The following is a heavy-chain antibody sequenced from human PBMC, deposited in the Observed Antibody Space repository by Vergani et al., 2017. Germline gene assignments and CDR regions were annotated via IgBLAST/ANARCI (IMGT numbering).Heavy chain of an antibody. CDR3: TKAGQYDSDNFHDS. D-gene: IGHD3-22*01. CDR1: VFTFRIYG. CDR2: IRYDGTKR. J-gene: IGHJ1*01. Sequence: QVQLVESGGGVVQSGGSLRLSCIASVFTFRIYGMHWVRQAPGKGLEWVAFIRYDGTKRFYGDSVKGRFTISRDNSQSTVFLKMNSLRADDSAVYYCTKAGQYDSDNFHDSWGQGALVTVAS. V-gene: IGHV3-30*02.